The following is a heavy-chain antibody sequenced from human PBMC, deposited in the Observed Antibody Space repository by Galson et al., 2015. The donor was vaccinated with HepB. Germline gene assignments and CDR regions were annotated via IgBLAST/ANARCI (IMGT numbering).Heavy chain of an antibody. CDR2: ISASGRVT. J-gene: IGHJ4*02. CDR1: GSSFNTYA. V-gene: IGHV3-23*01. D-gene: IGHD6-13*01. Sequence: SLRPSCAASGSSFNTYAMSWVRQAPGKGLEWVSGISASGRVTYYAESLKGRVTISRNKYRNTLYLQMNSLTVEDTAVYYCAKASGPAAGYLDDWGQGTLVTVSS. CDR3: AKASGPAAGYLDD.